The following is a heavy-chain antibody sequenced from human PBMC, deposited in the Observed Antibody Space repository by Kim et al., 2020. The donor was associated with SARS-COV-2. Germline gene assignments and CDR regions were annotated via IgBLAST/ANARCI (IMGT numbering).Heavy chain of an antibody. CDR3: AREGGDCSGGSCYGVYYYYYYGMGV. J-gene: IGHJ6*02. CDR2: IKQDGSEK. V-gene: IGHV3-7*03. CDR1: GFTFSSYW. Sequence: GGSLRLSCAASGFTFSSYWMSWVRQAPGKGLEWVANIKQDGSEKYYVDSVKGRFTISRDNAKNSLYLQMNSLRAEDTAVYYCAREGGDCSGGSCYGVYYYYYYGMGVWGQGTTVTVSS. D-gene: IGHD2-15*01.